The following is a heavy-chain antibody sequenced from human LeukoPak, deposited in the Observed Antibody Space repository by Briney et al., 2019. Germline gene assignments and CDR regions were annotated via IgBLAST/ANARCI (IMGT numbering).Heavy chain of an antibody. CDR1: GLTFSSYG. D-gene: IGHD3-10*01. Sequence: GGSLRPSCAASGLTFSSYGMHWVRQAPGKGLEWVAVISYDGSIKHYADSVKGRFTISRDTSKNTLYLQMNSLRVEDTAVYYCATDGSGTYSIYRWDYWGQGTLVTVSS. CDR2: ISYDGSIK. V-gene: IGHV3-30*03. J-gene: IGHJ4*02. CDR3: ATDGSGTYSIYRWDY.